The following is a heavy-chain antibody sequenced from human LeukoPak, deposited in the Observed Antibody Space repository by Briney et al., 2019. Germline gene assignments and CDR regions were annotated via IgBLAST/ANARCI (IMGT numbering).Heavy chain of an antibody. V-gene: IGHV3-20*04. CDR2: INWNGVSA. J-gene: IGHJ6*03. CDR1: GFTFDDYG. Sequence: GGSLRLSCAASGFTFDDYGMNWVRQVPGKGLEGVSGINWNGVSATYADSVRGRFTISRDNAKNSLFLQMHSLRVEDTALYYCARDFRYYMDVWGKGTTVTVSS. CDR3: ARDFRYYMDV.